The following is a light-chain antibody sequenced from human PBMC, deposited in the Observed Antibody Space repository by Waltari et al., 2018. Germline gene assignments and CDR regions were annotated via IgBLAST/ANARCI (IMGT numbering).Light chain of an antibody. CDR2: DVS. V-gene: IGLV2-14*03. CDR3: SSYTSSSKV. CDR1: ISHVGGFNY. Sequence: QSALTQPASVSGSPGQSLPISCTGTISHVGGFNYVSWYQQHPGKAPKLMIYDVSNRPSGVSNRFSGSKSGNTASLTISGLQAEDEADYYCSSYTSSSKVFGGGTKLTVL. J-gene: IGLJ2*01.